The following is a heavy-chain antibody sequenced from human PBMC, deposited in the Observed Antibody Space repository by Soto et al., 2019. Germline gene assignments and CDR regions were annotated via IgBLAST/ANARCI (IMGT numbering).Heavy chain of an antibody. CDR3: AGDRGYSYGWYYYGMDV. CDR1: GFTFSSYS. V-gene: IGHV3-21*01. D-gene: IGHD5-18*01. CDR2: ISSSSSYI. Sequence: GGSLRVSCAASGFTFSSYSMNWVRQAPGKGLEWVSSISSSSSYIYYADSVKGRFTISRDNAKNSLYLQMNSLRAEDTAVYYCAGDRGYSYGWYYYGMDVWGQGTTVTVSS. J-gene: IGHJ6*02.